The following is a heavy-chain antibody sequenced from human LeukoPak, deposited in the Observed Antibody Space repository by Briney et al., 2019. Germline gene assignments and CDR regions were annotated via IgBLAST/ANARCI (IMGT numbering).Heavy chain of an antibody. V-gene: IGHV4-34*01. J-gene: IGHJ4*02. CDR2: IYYSGST. CDR1: GGSFSGYY. CDR3: ARDRGALRYFDWFPARGPYFDY. Sequence: SETLSLTCAVYGGSFSGYYWSWIRQPPGKGLEWIGSIYYSGSTYYNPSLKSRVTISVDTSKNQFSLKLSSVTAADTAVYYCARDRGALRYFDWFPARGPYFDYWGQGTLVTVSS. D-gene: IGHD3-9*01.